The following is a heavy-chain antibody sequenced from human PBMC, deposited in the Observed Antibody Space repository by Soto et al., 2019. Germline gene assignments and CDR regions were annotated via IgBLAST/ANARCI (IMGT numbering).Heavy chain of an antibody. CDR3: AKGRDDSGSYYTDFDH. J-gene: IGHJ4*02. Sequence: PAGSLRLSCAASGFTVRNYAMAWVRLPPGKGLEFVSIISGGGGTTKDADSVRGRFTVSRDNSENTLFLQMNSLTAGDTAVYFCAKGRDDSGSYYTDFDHWGQGVPVTVCS. V-gene: IGHV3-23*01. CDR1: GFTVRNYA. D-gene: IGHD3-10*01. CDR2: ISGGGGTT.